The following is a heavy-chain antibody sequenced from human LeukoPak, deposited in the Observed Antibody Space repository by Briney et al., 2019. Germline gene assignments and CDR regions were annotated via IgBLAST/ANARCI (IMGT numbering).Heavy chain of an antibody. CDR1: GFTFSSYG. CDR3: AKDRRAAGPDYFDY. J-gene: IGHJ4*02. V-gene: IGHV3-33*06. CDR2: ILSDGSKE. Sequence: GGSLRLSCAASGFTFSSYGMHWVRQAPGKGLEWVAVILSDGSKEFYTDSVKGRFTISRDNSKNTLYLQMNSLRAEDTAVYYCAKDRRAAGPDYFDYWGQGTLVTVSS. D-gene: IGHD6-13*01.